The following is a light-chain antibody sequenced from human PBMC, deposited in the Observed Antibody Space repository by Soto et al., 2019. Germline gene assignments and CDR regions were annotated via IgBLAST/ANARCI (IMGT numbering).Light chain of an antibody. V-gene: IGLV1-51*01. Sequence: QSVLTQPPSVSAAPGQKVTISCSGSSSNIGNNYVSWYQQLPGTAPKLLIYDNNERPSGIPDRFSGSKSGTSATLGITGLQTGDEADYYCGTWDSSLSAVVFGGGTQLTVL. CDR2: DNN. CDR1: SSNIGNNY. CDR3: GTWDSSLSAVV. J-gene: IGLJ2*01.